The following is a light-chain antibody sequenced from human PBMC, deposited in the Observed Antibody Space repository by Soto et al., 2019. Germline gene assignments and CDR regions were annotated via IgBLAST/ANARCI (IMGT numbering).Light chain of an antibody. CDR3: QKYNGAPPET. J-gene: IGKJ3*01. CDR1: QDISNY. Sequence: DIQMTQSPSSLSATVGDRVTITCRASQDISNYLAWHQQKPGKVPKLLIYAASTLQPGVPSRFSGSGSGTDFALTISSQQPEDVATYYCQKYNGAPPETFGPGTKVAIK. V-gene: IGKV1-27*01. CDR2: AAS.